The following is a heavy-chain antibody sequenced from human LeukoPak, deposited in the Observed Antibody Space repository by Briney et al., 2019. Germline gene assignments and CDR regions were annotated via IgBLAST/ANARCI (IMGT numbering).Heavy chain of an antibody. V-gene: IGHV3-53*01. CDR2: ISSGGNT. CDR1: GFTVTSNY. Sequence: GGSLRLSCAASGFTVTSNYMTWVRQAPGKGLEWVSVISSGGNTYYADSVKGRFTISRDNSKNTVYLQMNGLRAEDTAVYYCAREVCGYYFDYWGQGTLVTASS. CDR3: AREVCGYYFDY. D-gene: IGHD5-12*01. J-gene: IGHJ4*02.